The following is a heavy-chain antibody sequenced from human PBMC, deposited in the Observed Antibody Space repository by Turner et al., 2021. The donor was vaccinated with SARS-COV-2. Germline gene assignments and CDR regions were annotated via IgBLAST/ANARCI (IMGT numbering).Heavy chain of an antibody. CDR3: ARDWGEYYFDY. CDR2: IYSGGST. V-gene: IGHV3-53*01. Sequence: EVQVVEAGGGLIQPGGSLGLSCAASEFTVSSNYKSWVRQAPGKGLEWVSVIYSGGSTYYADSVKGRFTISRDNSKNTLYLQMNSLRAEDTAVYYCARDWGEYYFDYWGQGTLVTVSS. D-gene: IGHD3-16*01. CDR1: EFTVSSNY. J-gene: IGHJ4*02.